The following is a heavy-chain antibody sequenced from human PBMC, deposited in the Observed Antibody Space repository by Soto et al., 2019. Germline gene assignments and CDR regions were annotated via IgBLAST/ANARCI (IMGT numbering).Heavy chain of an antibody. V-gene: IGHV3-53*04. CDR1: GFTVSGNY. Sequence: GGSLRLSCAASGFTVSGNYMSWVRQAPGKGLEWVSVIYSGGSTYYADSVKGPVTISRHNSKKTLDLQMNSLRAEDTAVYYCASVRKGGAADVVGAFDIWGQGTMVTVSS. CDR2: IYSGGST. D-gene: IGHD6-13*01. CDR3: ASVRKGGAADVVGAFDI. J-gene: IGHJ3*02.